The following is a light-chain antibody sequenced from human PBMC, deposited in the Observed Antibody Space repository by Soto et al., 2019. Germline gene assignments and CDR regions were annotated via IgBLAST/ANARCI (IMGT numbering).Light chain of an antibody. CDR1: SSDVGGFNY. J-gene: IGLJ2*01. V-gene: IGLV2-14*01. Sequence: QSVLTQPASVSGSPGQSITLSCTGTSSDVGGFNYVSWYQQHPGKAPKLIIYEVSNRPSGVSNRFSGSKSGNTASLTISGLQAEDEADYYCSSYTTSSTLVVFGGGTKATVL. CDR2: EVS. CDR3: SSYTTSSTLVV.